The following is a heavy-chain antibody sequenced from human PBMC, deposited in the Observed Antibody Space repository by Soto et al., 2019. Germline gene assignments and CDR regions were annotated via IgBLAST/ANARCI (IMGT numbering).Heavy chain of an antibody. CDR2: IYPGDSDT. CDR3: ATHGDRSTDY. V-gene: IGHV5-51*01. CDR1: GYSFTSYW. Sequence: VESLKISCNGSGYSFTSYWIAWVRQMPGKGLEWMGIIYPGDSDTRYTPSFQGQVTISADKSISTAYLQWSSLKDSDTAMYYCATHGDRSTDYWGQGTLVTVSS. J-gene: IGHJ4*02.